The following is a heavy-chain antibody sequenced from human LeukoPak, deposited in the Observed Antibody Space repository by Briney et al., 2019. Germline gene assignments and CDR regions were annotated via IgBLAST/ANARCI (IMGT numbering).Heavy chain of an antibody. CDR3: ARDSFSRGSASYVGDDY. V-gene: IGHV4-4*02. Sequence: PSETLSLTCAVSGGSISSPNWWSWVRQPPGKGLEWIGEIYHTGSTNYNPSLKSRVTISVDKSKNQFSLRLNSVTAADTAVYYCARDSFSRGSASYVGDDYSGQGTLASVSS. J-gene: IGHJ4*02. CDR1: GGSISSPNW. D-gene: IGHD6-19*01. CDR2: IYHTGST.